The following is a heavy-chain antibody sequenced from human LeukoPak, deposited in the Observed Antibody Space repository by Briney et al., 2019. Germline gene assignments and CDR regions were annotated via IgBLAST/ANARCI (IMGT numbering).Heavy chain of an antibody. CDR3: AKAPAARPYFDY. Sequence: PGGSLRLSCAASGFTFSSYAMSWVRQAPGKGLEWVSAISGSGGSTYYADTVKGRFTISRDNSKNTLYLQMNSRRAEDTAVYYCAKAPAARPYFDYWGQGTLVTVSS. CDR1: GFTFSSYA. J-gene: IGHJ4*02. CDR2: ISGSGGST. D-gene: IGHD6-6*01. V-gene: IGHV3-23*01.